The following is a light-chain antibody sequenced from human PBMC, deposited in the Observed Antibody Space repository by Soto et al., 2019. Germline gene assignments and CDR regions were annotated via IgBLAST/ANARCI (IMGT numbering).Light chain of an antibody. J-gene: IGKJ4*01. CDR1: QSVSSY. V-gene: IGKV3-11*01. Sequence: EILLTQSPATLSLSPVERSTLSCRASQSVSSYLAWYQQKPGQAPRLLIYDASNRATGIPARFSGSGSGTDFTLTISSLEPEDFAVYYCQQRSNWLTCGGGTKVDIK. CDR2: DAS. CDR3: QQRSNWLT.